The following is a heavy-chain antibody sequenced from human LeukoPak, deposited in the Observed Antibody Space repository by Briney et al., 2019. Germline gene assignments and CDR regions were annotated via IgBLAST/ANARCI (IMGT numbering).Heavy chain of an antibody. Sequence: GGSLRLSCAASGFTFSSYGMHWVRQAPGKGLEWVAVISYDGSNKYYADSVKGRFTISRDNSKNTLYLQMNSLRAGDTAVYYCARDRRVAEWEVPYFDFWGQGILVTVSS. V-gene: IGHV3-30*03. D-gene: IGHD1-26*01. CDR1: GFTFSSYG. CDR3: ARDRRVAEWEVPYFDF. J-gene: IGHJ4*02. CDR2: ISYDGSNK.